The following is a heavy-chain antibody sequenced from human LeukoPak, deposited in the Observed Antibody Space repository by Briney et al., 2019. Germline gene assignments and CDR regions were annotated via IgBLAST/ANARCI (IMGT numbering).Heavy chain of an antibody. V-gene: IGHV4-34*01. CDR2: INHSGST. Sequence: PSETLSLTCAVYGGSFSGCYWSWIRQPPGKGLEWIGEINHSGSTNYNPSLKSRVTISVDTSKNQFSLKLSSVTAADTAVYYCARSPRQWELRAGAFDIWGQGTMVTVSS. CDR1: GGSFSGCY. D-gene: IGHD1-26*01. J-gene: IGHJ3*02. CDR3: ARSPRQWELRAGAFDI.